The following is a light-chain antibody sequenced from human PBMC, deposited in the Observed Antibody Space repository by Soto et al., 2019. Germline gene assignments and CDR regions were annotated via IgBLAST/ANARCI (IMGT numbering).Light chain of an antibody. CDR3: QQYGSSPVV. V-gene: IGKV3-20*01. J-gene: IGKJ1*01. Sequence: EIVLTQSPGTLSLSPGERATLSCMASQSVSSSYLAWYQQKPGQAPRLLIYGASSRATGIPDRFSGSGSGTDFTLTISRLEPEDFAVYYCQQYGSSPVVFGQGTKVDI. CDR1: QSVSSSY. CDR2: GAS.